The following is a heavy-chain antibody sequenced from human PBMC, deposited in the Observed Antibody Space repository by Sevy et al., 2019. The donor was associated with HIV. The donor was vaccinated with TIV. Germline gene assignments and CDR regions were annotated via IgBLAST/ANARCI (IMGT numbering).Heavy chain of an antibody. V-gene: IGHV4-59*01. CDR3: ARDYDFWSGSYYYYYGMDV. CDR1: GGSISSYY. CDR2: IYYSGST. D-gene: IGHD3-3*01. Sequence: SETLSLTCTVSGGSISSYYWSWIRQPPGKGLEWIGYIYYSGSTNYNPSLKSRVTISVETSKNQFSLKLSSVTAADTAVYYCARDYDFWSGSYYYYYGMDVWGQGTTVTVSS. J-gene: IGHJ6*02.